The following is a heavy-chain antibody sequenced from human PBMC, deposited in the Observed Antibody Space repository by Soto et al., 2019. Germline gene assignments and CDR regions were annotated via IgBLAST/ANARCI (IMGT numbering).Heavy chain of an antibody. CDR1: GGSISSSSYY. CDR3: ARRPISSSYGMDV. Sequence: QLQLQESGPGLVKPSETLSLTCTVSGGSISSSSYYWGWIRQPPGKGLEWIGSIYYSGSTYYNPSLKSRVTISVDTSKNQFSLKLSSVTAADTAVYYCARRPISSSYGMDVWGQGTTVTVSS. V-gene: IGHV4-39*01. D-gene: IGHD6-13*01. CDR2: IYYSGST. J-gene: IGHJ6*02.